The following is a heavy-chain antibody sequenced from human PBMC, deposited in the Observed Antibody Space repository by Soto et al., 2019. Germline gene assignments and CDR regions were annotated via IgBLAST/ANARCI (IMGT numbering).Heavy chain of an antibody. CDR2: ISGSGGNT. CDR3: AKDILRWAFDI. CDR1: GFSFSSYA. Sequence: GGSLRLSCAASGFSFSSYAMIWVRQAPGKGLEWVSAISGSGGNTHYADSVKGRFTISRDNSKSTLYLLMNSLRAEDTAIYYCAKDILRWAFDIWGPGKMVTVSS. V-gene: IGHV3-23*01. J-gene: IGHJ3*02.